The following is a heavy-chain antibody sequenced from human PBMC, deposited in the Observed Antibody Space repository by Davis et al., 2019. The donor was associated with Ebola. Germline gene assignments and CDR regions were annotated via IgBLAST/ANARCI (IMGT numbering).Heavy chain of an antibody. D-gene: IGHD4-17*01. Sequence: MPGGSLRLSCAVYGGSFSGYYWSWIRQPPGKGLEWIGTINQSGSTNYNPSLKSRVTISVDKSKNQFSLKLSSVTAADTAVYYCARAAYGDYANYYYYGMDVWGQGTTVTVSS. J-gene: IGHJ6*02. V-gene: IGHV4-34*01. CDR3: ARAAYGDYANYYYYGMDV. CDR2: INQSGST. CDR1: GGSFSGYY.